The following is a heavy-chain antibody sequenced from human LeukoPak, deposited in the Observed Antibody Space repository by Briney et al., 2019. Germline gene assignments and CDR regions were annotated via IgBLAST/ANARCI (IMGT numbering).Heavy chain of an antibody. CDR1: GFTFSNAW. CDR2: IKSKTDGGTT. CDR3: TTDGYYDFWSGYQAPFDH. J-gene: IGHJ4*02. Sequence: GGSLRLSCAASGFTFSNAWMSWVRQAPGKGLEWVGRIKSKTDGGTTDYAAPVKGRFTISRDDSKNTLYLQMNSLKTEDTAVYYCTTDGYYDFWSGYQAPFDHWGQGTLVTVSS. V-gene: IGHV3-15*01. D-gene: IGHD3-3*01.